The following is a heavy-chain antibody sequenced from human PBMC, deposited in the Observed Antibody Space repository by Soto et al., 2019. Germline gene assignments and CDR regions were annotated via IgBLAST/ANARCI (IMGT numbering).Heavy chain of an antibody. Sequence: ASVQVSCKASGYTFTSYGISWVRQAPGQGLEWMGWISAYNGNTNYAQKLQGRVTMTTDRSTSTAYMELRSLRSDDTAVYYCARDRNWPYYYYYGMDVWGQGTTVTVSS. CDR3: ARDRNWPYYYYYGMDV. CDR1: GYTFTSYG. V-gene: IGHV1-18*01. J-gene: IGHJ6*02. CDR2: ISAYNGNT.